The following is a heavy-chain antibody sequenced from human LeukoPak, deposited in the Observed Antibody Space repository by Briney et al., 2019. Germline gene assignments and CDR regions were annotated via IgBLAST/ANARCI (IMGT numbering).Heavy chain of an antibody. V-gene: IGHV4-4*02. Sequence: SGTLSLTCAVSGGSISSSNWWSWVRQPPGKGLEWIGEIYHSGSTNYKPSLKSRATISVDKSKNQFSLKLSSVTAADTAVYYCASRAPRDNFNRYLPIDYWGQGTLVTVSP. D-gene: IGHD1-20*01. CDR1: GGSISSSNW. CDR3: ASRAPRDNFNRYLPIDY. CDR2: IYHSGST. J-gene: IGHJ4*02.